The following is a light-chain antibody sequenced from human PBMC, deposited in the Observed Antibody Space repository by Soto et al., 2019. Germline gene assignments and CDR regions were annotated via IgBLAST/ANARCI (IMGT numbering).Light chain of an antibody. CDR2: RAS. V-gene: IGKV1-5*01. J-gene: IGKJ1*01. CDR1: QSISSW. Sequence: DIQMTQSPSTLSGSVGDRVTITCRASQSISSWLAWYQQKPGKAPKLLIYRASSLQSGVTSRFSGSGSGTDFTLTIRTMHPEDFATYSCQQYNSYSPWTFGQGTKVDIK. CDR3: QQYNSYSPWT.